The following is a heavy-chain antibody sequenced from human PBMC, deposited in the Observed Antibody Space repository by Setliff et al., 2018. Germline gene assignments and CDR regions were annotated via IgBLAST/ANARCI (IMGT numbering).Heavy chain of an antibody. D-gene: IGHD6-19*01. J-gene: IGHJ4*02. Sequence: LRLSCAASGFTFSIYSMNWVRQAPGRGLEWLSYITGSSSVIHYADSVKGRFTISRDNARNSLYLQINSLRAEDTAVYFCAREGSGWSEVSGVDYWGQGTLVTVSS. CDR1: GFTFSIYS. V-gene: IGHV3-48*01. CDR2: ITGSSSVI. CDR3: AREGSGWSEVSGVDY.